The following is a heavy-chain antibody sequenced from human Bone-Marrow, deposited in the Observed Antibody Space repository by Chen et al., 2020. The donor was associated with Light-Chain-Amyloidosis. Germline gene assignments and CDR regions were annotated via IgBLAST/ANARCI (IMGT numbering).Heavy chain of an antibody. V-gene: IGHV5-51*01. J-gene: IGHJ4*02. CDR2: IYPDDSDA. Sequence: GSLKISCKGSGYTFPNYWIGWVRQMPGKGLEWMGVIYPDDSDARYSPSFEGQVTISADKSITTAYLQWRSLKASDTAMYYCAGRRDGYNFDYWGQGTLVTVS. CDR3: AGRRDGYNFDY. D-gene: IGHD5-12*01. CDR1: GYTFPNYW.